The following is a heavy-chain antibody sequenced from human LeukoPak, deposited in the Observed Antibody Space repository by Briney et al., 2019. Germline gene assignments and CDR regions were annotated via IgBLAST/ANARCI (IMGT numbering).Heavy chain of an antibody. Sequence: PSETLSLTCTVSGGSISSGSYYWRWIRQPAGKGLEWIGRIYTSGSTNYNPSLKSRVTISVDTSKNQFSLKLSSVTAADTAVYYCARGMVVPAAKVYWFDPWGQGTLVTVSS. CDR2: IYTSGST. V-gene: IGHV4-61*02. D-gene: IGHD2-2*01. CDR1: GGSISSGSYY. J-gene: IGHJ5*02. CDR3: ARGMVVPAAKVYWFDP.